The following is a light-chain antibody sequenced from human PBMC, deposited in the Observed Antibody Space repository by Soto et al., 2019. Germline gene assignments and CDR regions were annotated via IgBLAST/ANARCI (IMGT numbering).Light chain of an antibody. CDR1: QSVSH. CDR2: AAS. J-gene: IGKJ2*01. CDR3: QQYGGSPLYT. Sequence: EIVLTQSPGTLSLSPGETATLSCRASQSVSHLAWYQQKPGQAPRLLVYAASSRATGITDRFSGSGSGTDFTLTISRLEPEDFAVYYCQQYGGSPLYTVGQGTRLEIK. V-gene: IGKV3-20*01.